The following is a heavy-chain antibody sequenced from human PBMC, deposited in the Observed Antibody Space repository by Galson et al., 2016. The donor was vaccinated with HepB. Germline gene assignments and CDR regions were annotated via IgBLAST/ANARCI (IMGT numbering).Heavy chain of an antibody. Sequence: SETLSLTCTVSGDSVSSDTYYWSWIRQPPGKGLECIGYIHYSGSTNYNPSLKSRVTISIDTSKNQFSLKLSSVTAADTAVYYRARFIAVAEKGRRNWFDPWGQGTLVTVSS. CDR2: IHYSGST. CDR1: GDSVSSDTYY. J-gene: IGHJ5*02. D-gene: IGHD6-19*01. V-gene: IGHV4-61*01. CDR3: ARFIAVAEKGRRNWFDP.